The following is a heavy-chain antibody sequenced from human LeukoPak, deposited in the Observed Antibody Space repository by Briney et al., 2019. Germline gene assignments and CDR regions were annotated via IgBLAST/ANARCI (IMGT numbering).Heavy chain of an antibody. CDR2: VNPQGSGT. V-gene: IGHV3-74*01. CDR1: GFTFSSCW. Sequence: PGESLRLSCAASGFTFSSCWMHWVPQAPGEGLVCVSRVNPQGSGTSYTDSVKGRFTTSRDNAKDALHLRMDNLRVEDTAVYYCARARWSSTGWFLGYWGQGTLVTVSS. D-gene: IGHD6-19*01. J-gene: IGHJ4*02. CDR3: ARARWSSTGWFLGY.